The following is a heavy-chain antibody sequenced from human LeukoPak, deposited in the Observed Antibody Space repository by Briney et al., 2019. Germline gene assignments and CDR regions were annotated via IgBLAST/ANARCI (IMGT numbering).Heavy chain of an antibody. V-gene: IGHV3-11*01. CDR1: GFTFSDYN. Sequence: GGSLRLSCAASGFTFSDYNMNRVRQAPGKGLEWVSYITDSGNTIHYADSVKGRFTISRDNAKNSLYLQMNSLRAEDTAVYYCARSIGLTGGGVDVWGQGTTVTVSS. CDR2: ITDSGNTI. CDR3: ARSIGLTGGGVDV. D-gene: IGHD3-9*01. J-gene: IGHJ6*01.